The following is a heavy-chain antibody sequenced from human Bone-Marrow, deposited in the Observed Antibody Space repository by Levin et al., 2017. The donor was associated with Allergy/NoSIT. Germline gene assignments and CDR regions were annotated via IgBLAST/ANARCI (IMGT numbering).Heavy chain of an antibody. J-gene: IGHJ6*02. D-gene: IGHD6-13*01. V-gene: IGHV3-33*01. CDR2: IRNDGDKK. CDR1: GFTFSNYG. Sequence: SCAASGFTFSNYGMHWVRQAPGKGLEWVAVIRNDGDKKYYIESVKGRFTVSRDNSKNTLSLQMNNLRAEDTAVYYCARDYSSTWNNYYFYGMDVWGQGTTVTVSS. CDR3: ARDYSSTWNNYYFYGMDV.